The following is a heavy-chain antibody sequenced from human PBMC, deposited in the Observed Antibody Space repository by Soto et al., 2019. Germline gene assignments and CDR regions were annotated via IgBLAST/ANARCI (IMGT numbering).Heavy chain of an antibody. CDR1: GTVRSYA. J-gene: IGHJ6*02. D-gene: IGHD5-12*01. V-gene: IGHV1-69*01. Sequence: GTVRSYAIMWVRQAPGQGLEWMGGIIPIFGTANYAQKFQGRVTITADESTSTAYMELSSLRSEDTAVYYCARGWLQFYYYGMDVWGQGTTV. CDR3: ARGWLQFYYYGMDV. CDR2: IIPIFGTA.